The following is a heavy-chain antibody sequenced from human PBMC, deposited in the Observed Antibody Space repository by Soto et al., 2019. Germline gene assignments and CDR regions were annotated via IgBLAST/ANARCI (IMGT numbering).Heavy chain of an antibody. CDR2: INHSGST. D-gene: IGHD3-22*01. V-gene: IGHV4-34*01. CDR3: ARGSSGYYYSWFDS. J-gene: IGHJ5*01. CDR1: GGSFSGYY. Sequence: SETLSLTCAVYGGSFSGYYWTWIRQPPGKGLEWIGEINHSGSTNYNPSLKSRVTISVDTSKNQFSLKLSSVTAADTAVYYCARGSSGYYYSWFDSWGQGTLVTVSS.